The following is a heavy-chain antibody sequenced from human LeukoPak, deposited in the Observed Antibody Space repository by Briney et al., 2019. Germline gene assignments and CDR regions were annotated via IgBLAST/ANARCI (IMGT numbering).Heavy chain of an antibody. J-gene: IGHJ5*02. Sequence: GGSLRLSCAASGFTLSNAWMSWVRQAPGKGLEWVGRIKSKTDGGTTDYAAPVKGRFTISRDDSKNMLYLQMNSLKTEDTAVYYCTTEGPIVVVPASITDWFDPWGQGTLVTVSS. CDR1: GFTLSNAW. CDR3: TTEGPIVVVPASITDWFDP. D-gene: IGHD2-2*02. CDR2: IKSKTDGGTT. V-gene: IGHV3-15*01.